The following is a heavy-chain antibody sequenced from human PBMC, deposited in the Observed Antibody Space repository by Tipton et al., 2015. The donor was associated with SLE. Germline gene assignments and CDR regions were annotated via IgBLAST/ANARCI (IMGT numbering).Heavy chain of an antibody. Sequence: GLVKPSETLSLTCTVSGDSIGSGNYYWSWIRHHPGKGLEWIGYIYHTGTTYYNPSLKSRVTISVDTSKNQFSPKLSSVTAADTAVYYCARAEGSWDAFDIWGQGTMVTVSS. J-gene: IGHJ3*02. CDR2: IYHTGTT. CDR1: GDSIGSGNYY. CDR3: ARAEGSWDAFDI. V-gene: IGHV4-61*01. D-gene: IGHD2-15*01.